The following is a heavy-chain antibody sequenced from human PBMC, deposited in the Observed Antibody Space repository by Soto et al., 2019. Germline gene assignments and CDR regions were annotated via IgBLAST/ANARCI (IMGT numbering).Heavy chain of an antibody. CDR1: GYTFSDYG. Sequence: QVQLVQSGAEVAKPGASVKVSCKSSGYTFSDYGISWVRQAPGQGLEWMGWISAYNGDTNYAHKFQGRVTMTTVSSTSTAYLQLRSLRSDDTAVYYCARTGRFLEWLSTFDYWGQGNLVTVSS. D-gene: IGHD3-3*01. V-gene: IGHV1-18*01. CDR2: ISAYNGDT. CDR3: ARTGRFLEWLSTFDY. J-gene: IGHJ4*02.